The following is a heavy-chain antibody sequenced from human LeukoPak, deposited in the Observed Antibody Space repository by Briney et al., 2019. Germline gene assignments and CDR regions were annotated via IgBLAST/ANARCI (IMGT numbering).Heavy chain of an antibody. V-gene: IGHV4-4*07. CDR1: GGSISSYY. Sequence: PSETLSLTCTVSGGSISSYYWSWIRQPAGKGLEWIGRIYTSGSTNYNPSLKSRVTMSVDTSKNQFSLKLSSVTAADTAVYYCAREESYYYASGCYADVWGKGTTVTVSS. CDR3: AREESYYYASGCYADV. J-gene: IGHJ6*04. CDR2: IYTSGST. D-gene: IGHD3-10*01.